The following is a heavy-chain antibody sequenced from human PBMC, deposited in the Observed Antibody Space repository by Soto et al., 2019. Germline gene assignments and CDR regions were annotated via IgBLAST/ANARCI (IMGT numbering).Heavy chain of an antibody. CDR3: ARGPLTNGIVLRFLEWLFYYFDY. CDR1: GYTFASYD. J-gene: IGHJ4*02. D-gene: IGHD3-3*01. V-gene: IGHV1-8*01. Sequence: ASVKGSCKASGYTFASYDINWVRQATGQGLEWMGWMNLNSGNTGYAQKFQGRVTMTRNTSISTAYMELSSLRSEDTAVYYCARGPLTNGIVLRFLEWLFYYFDYWGQGTLVTVSS. CDR2: MNLNSGNT.